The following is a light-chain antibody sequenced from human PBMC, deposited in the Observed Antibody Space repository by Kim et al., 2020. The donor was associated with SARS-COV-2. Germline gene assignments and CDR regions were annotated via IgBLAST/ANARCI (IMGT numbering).Light chain of an antibody. CDR1: QSVSSN. CDR2: GAS. Sequence: SVSPGERATLSCRASQSVSSNLAWYQQIPGQAPRLLIYGASTRATDIPARFSGSGSGAEFTLTISSLQSEDFAIYYCQQYNSWPKTFGQGTKLEIK. V-gene: IGKV3-15*01. J-gene: IGKJ2*01. CDR3: QQYNSWPKT.